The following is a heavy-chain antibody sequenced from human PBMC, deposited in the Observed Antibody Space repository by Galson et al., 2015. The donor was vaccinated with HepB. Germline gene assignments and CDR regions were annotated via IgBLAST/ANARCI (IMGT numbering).Heavy chain of an antibody. J-gene: IGHJ6*02. CDR2: IKQDGSEK. D-gene: IGHD3-16*01. V-gene: IGHV3-7*01. CDR3: ARVTYDYVWGIRVNYYGMDV. Sequence: SLRLSCAASGFTFSSYWMNWVRQAPGKGLEWVANIKQDGSEKYYVDSVKGRFTISRDNAKNSLYLQMNSLRAEDTAVYYCARVTYDYVWGIRVNYYGMDVWGQGTTVTVSS. CDR1: GFTFSSYW.